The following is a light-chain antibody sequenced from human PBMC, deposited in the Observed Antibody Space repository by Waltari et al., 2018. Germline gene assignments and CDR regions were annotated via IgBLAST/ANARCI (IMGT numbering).Light chain of an antibody. CDR1: RSDVGDHKY. V-gene: IGLV2-8*01. CDR2: EVS. J-gene: IGLJ2*01. Sequence: QSALTQPPPASGSPGQSVPISSPHARSDVGDHKYVSWYQQHPGKAPKLIIYEVSKRPSGVPDRFSGSKSGNTAFLTVSGLQAEDEADYYCDSYAGNNDRVFGGGTELTVL. CDR3: DSYAGNNDRV.